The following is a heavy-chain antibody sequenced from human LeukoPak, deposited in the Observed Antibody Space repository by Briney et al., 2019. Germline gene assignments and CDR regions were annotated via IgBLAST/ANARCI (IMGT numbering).Heavy chain of an antibody. CDR3: ATRPIVGAPY. J-gene: IGHJ4*02. Sequence: GGSLRLSCAASGFTCSSYAMNWVRQAPGKGLEWISGISGSGGVTYYADSVKGRFTISRDNSKNTLYVQMNSLRAEDTAVYYCATRPIVGAPYWGQGTLVTVSS. V-gene: IGHV3-23*01. CDR1: GFTCSSYA. D-gene: IGHD1-26*01. CDR2: ISGSGGVT.